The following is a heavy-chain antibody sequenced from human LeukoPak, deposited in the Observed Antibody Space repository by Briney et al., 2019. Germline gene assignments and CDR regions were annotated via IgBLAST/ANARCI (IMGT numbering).Heavy chain of an antibody. CDR3: ARAPCGGDCYSDY. V-gene: IGHV4-59*11. J-gene: IGHJ4*02. CDR2: VHSSGST. Sequence: SETLSLTCTVSGGSMSGQFWSWFRQPPGKGLEWIGYVHSSGSTNYNPSLKSRVTISVDTSKNQFSLKLSSVTAADAAVYYCARAPCGGDCYSDYWGQGTLVTVSS. CDR1: GGSMSGQF. D-gene: IGHD2-21*02.